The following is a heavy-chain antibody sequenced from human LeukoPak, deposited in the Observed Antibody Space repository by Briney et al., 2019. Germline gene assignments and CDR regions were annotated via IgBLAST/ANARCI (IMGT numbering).Heavy chain of an antibody. Sequence: VGSLRLSCAASGVTSRSSWMSWVRQAPGKGLEWVASIKKDGSEKYYVDFVKGRFSISRDNAKNSLYLQMSSLGGVDTAVYYCAGGTGMDVWGQGTTVTVSS. V-gene: IGHV3-7*05. CDR2: IKKDGSEK. D-gene: IGHD1-1*01. CDR3: AGGTGMDV. J-gene: IGHJ6*02. CDR1: GVTSRSSW.